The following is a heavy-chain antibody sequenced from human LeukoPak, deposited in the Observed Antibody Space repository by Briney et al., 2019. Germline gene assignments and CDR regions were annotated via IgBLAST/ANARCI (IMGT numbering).Heavy chain of an antibody. J-gene: IGHJ4*02. CDR2: ISAYNGNT. D-gene: IGHD3-16*01. CDR3: ARKALNLGALGY. CDR1: GYTFGSYG. V-gene: IGHV1-18*01. Sequence: ASVKVSCKASGYTFGSYGFSWVRQAPGQGLEWMGWISAYNGNTNSAQKFQDRVTMTTDTSTNTAYMELRSLRSDDTAVYYCARKALNLGALGYWGQGTLVTVSS.